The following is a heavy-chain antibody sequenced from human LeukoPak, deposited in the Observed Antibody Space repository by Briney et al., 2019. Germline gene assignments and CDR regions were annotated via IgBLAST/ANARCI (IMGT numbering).Heavy chain of an antibody. J-gene: IGHJ5*02. D-gene: IGHD6-13*01. CDR1: GFTFSSYA. CDR2: ISYDGSNK. Sequence: GGSLRLSCAASGFTFSSYAMHWVRQAPGKGLEWVAVISYDGSNKYYPDSVRGRFTISRDNSKNTLYLQMNSLRPEDTAVYYCAKVLGEYSIRSKPLDTWGQGTLVTVSS. V-gene: IGHV3-30*04. CDR3: AKVLGEYSIRSKPLDT.